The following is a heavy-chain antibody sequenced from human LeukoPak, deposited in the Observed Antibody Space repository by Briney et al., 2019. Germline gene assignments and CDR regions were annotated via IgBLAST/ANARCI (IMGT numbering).Heavy chain of an antibody. D-gene: IGHD3-10*01. Sequence: SETLSLTCTVSGGSISSYYWSWIRQPAGKGLEWIGYIYYSGSTNYNPSLKSRDTISVDTSKNQFSLKLSSVTAADTAVYYCAREGTLYGSGSYYPFDYWGQGTLVTVSS. J-gene: IGHJ4*02. CDR2: IYYSGST. CDR3: AREGTLYGSGSYYPFDY. V-gene: IGHV4-59*01. CDR1: GGSISSYY.